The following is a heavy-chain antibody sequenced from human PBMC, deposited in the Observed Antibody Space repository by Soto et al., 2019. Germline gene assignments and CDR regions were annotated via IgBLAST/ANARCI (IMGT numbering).Heavy chain of an antibody. CDR1: GFTFSSYA. CDR3: ARDLGDFWSGYYNTYYYGMDV. V-gene: IGHV3-30-3*01. CDR2: ISYDGSNK. Sequence: GGSLRLSCAASGFTFSSYAMHWGRQAPGKGLEWVAVISYDGSNKHYADSVKGRFTISRDNSKNTLYLQMNSLRAEDTAVYYCARDLGDFWSGYYNTYYYGMDVWGQGTTVTVSS. J-gene: IGHJ6*02. D-gene: IGHD3-3*01.